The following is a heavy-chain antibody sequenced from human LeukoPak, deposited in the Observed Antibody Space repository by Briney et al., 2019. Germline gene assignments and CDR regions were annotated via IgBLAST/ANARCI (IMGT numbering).Heavy chain of an antibody. Sequence: TGGSLRLSCAASGFTFSTYSMNWVRQAPGEGLEWVSSISGSTKYTFHAGSVKGRFSISRDNAKNSLFLQMNSLRAEDTAVYYCVRGNSSGWSIGQFDYWGQGALVTVSS. V-gene: IGHV3-21*01. J-gene: IGHJ4*02. CDR2: ISGSTKYT. CDR1: GFTFSTYS. CDR3: VRGNSSGWSIGQFDY. D-gene: IGHD6-19*01.